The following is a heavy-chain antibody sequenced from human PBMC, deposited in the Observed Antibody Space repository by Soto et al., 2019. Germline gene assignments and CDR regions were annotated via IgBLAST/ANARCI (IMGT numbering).Heavy chain of an antibody. Sequence: ASVKVSCKASGGTFSSYAISWVRQAPGQGLEWMGGIIPIFGTANYAQKFQGRVTITADTSTSTAYMELSSLRSEDAAVYYCARVNYESSGYYPEPYFDYWGQGTLVTVSS. CDR1: GGTFSSYA. J-gene: IGHJ4*02. CDR2: IIPIFGTA. V-gene: IGHV1-69*06. CDR3: ARVNYESSGYYPEPYFDY. D-gene: IGHD3-22*01.